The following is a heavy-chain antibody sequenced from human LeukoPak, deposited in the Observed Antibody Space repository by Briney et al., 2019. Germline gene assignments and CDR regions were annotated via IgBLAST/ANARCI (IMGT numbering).Heavy chain of an antibody. D-gene: IGHD4-23*01. CDR3: AREHGGNSFPDY. V-gene: IGHV1-18*01. J-gene: IGHJ4*02. CDR2: ISAYNGNT. CDR1: GYTFTSYD. Sequence: ASVKVSCKASGYTFTSYDINWVRQATGQGLEWMGWISAYNGNTNYAQKLQGRVTMTTDTSTSTAYMELRSLRSDDTAVYYCAREHGGNSFPDYWGQGTLVTVSS.